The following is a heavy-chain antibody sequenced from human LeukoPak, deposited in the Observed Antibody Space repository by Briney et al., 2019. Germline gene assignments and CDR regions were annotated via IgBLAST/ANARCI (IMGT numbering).Heavy chain of an antibody. Sequence: PGGSLRLSCAASGFTFSSYAMTWVRQAPGKGLEWVPSISGSGVSTYYADSVKGRFTISRDNSKSTLYVQMNSLRAEDTAVYYCAKDCPPSVYGGQGTLVTVSS. CDR3: AKDCPPSVY. CDR2: ISGSGVST. V-gene: IGHV3-23*01. CDR1: GFTFSSYA. D-gene: IGHD2-2*01. J-gene: IGHJ4*02.